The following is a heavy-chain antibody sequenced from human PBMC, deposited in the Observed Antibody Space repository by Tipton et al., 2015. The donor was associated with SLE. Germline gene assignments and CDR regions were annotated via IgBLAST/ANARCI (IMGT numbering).Heavy chain of an antibody. V-gene: IGHV3-23*01. D-gene: IGHD1-26*01. CDR2: VSGSNINT. CDR1: GFTFSSYA. J-gene: IGHJ4*02. CDR3: VRGSRIAGPSFFDY. Sequence: SLRLSCAASGFTFSSYAMSWVRQAPGKGLEWASSVSGSNINTDYVDSAKGRLTKSRDNSKNTLYLQMNSLRTEDTAIYYCVRGSRIAGPSFFDYWGRGSLVTVSS.